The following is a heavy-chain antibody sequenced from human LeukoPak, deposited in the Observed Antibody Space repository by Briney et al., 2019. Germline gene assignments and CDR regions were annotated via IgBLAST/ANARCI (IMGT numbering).Heavy chain of an antibody. CDR2: IYYSGST. CDR3: ARVSPTVRGLWQQLVPHNWFDP. D-gene: IGHD6-13*01. J-gene: IGHJ5*02. Sequence: PSETLSLTCTVSGGSISSSSYYWGWIRQPPGKGLEWIGSIYYSGSTYYNPSLKSRVTISVDTSKNQFSLKLSSVTAADTAVYYCARVSPTVRGLWQQLVPHNWFDPWGQGTLVTVSS. CDR1: GGSISSSSYY. V-gene: IGHV4-39*07.